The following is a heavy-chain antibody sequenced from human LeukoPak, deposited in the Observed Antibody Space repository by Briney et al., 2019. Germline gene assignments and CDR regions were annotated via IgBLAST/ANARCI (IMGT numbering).Heavy chain of an antibody. CDR1: GYTFTSYD. J-gene: IGHJ4*02. Sequence: ASVKVSCKASGYTFTSYDINWVRQATGQGIEWMGWMNPNSGNTGYAQKFQGRVTMTRNASISTAYMELSSLRSEDTAVYYCARAKPPYYDFWSGYYIGDYWGQGTLVTVSS. CDR3: ARAKPPYYDFWSGYYIGDY. V-gene: IGHV1-8*01. CDR2: MNPNSGNT. D-gene: IGHD3-3*01.